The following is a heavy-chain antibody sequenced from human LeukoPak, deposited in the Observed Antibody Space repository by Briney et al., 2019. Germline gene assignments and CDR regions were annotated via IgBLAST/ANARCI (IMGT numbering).Heavy chain of an antibody. CDR3: ARAGYSGSDSSV. D-gene: IGHD5-12*01. J-gene: IGHJ4*02. V-gene: IGHV4-59*01. CDR1: GGSIGTYH. CDR2: IYHSGST. Sequence: PSETLSLTCTVSGGSIGTYHWSWLRQSPGKGLEWIGYIYHSGSTNYNPSLKSRVTMSVDTSKNQFSLKLSSVTAADTAVYYCARAGYSGSDSSVWGQGTLVTVSS.